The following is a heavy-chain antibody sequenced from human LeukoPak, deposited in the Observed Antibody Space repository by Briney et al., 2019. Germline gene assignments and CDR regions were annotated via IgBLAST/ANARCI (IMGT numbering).Heavy chain of an antibody. J-gene: IGHJ4*02. CDR3: ARCSGDTCYSRPPDY. CDR1: GFTFSSYA. V-gene: IGHV3-30-3*01. Sequence: GGSLRLSCAASGFTFSSYAMHWVRQAPGKGLEWVAVISYDGSNKYYADSVKGRFTISRDNSKNTLYLQMNSLRVEDTAIYYCARCSGDTCYSRPPDYWGQGALVTVSS. CDR2: ISYDGSNK. D-gene: IGHD2-15*01.